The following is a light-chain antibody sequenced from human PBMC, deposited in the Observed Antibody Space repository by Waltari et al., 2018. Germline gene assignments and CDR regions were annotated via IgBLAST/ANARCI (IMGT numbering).Light chain of an antibody. J-gene: IGKJ3*01. CDR1: QSVSSY. V-gene: IGKV3-11*01. Sequence: EIVLTQSPATLSLSPGESATLSCRASQSVSSYLAWYPQKPGQAPRPLIYDASNRATGIPARFSGSGSGTDFTLTISSLEPEDFAAYYCQQRSNWPPFTFGPGTKVDIK. CDR3: QQRSNWPPFT. CDR2: DAS.